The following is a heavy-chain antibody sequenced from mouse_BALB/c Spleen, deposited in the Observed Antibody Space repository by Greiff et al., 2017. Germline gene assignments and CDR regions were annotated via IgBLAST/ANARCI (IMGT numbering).Heavy chain of an antibody. Sequence: EVHLVESGGGLVKPGGSLKLSCAASGFTFSSYAMSWVRQSPEKRLEWVAEISSGGSYTYYPDTVTGRFTISRDNAKNTLYLEMSSLRSEDTAMYYCARGGNYMAYWGQGTLVTVSA. J-gene: IGHJ3*01. CDR2: ISSGGSYT. V-gene: IGHV5-9-4*01. CDR1: GFTFSSYA. D-gene: IGHD2-1*01. CDR3: ARGGNYMAY.